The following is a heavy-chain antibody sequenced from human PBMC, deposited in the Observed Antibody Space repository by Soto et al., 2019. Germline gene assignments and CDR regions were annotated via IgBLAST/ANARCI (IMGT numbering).Heavy chain of an antibody. J-gene: IGHJ4*02. CDR2: INTDGSTT. CDR3: ARATMGTLDY. CDR1: GFTFSNYW. Sequence: EVQLVESGGGLIQPGGSLRLSCAVSGFTFSNYWMYWVRQASGKGLVWASRINTDGSTTNYADSVKGRFTISRDNAKNTLYLQMNGLRAEDTAVYYCARATMGTLDYWGQGTLVTVSS. D-gene: IGHD7-27*01. V-gene: IGHV3-74*01.